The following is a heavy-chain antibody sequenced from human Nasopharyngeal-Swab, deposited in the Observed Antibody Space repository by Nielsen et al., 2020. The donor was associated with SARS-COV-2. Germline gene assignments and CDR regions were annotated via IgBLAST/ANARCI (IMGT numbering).Heavy chain of an antibody. CDR3: ARGGWEGIAAADTRVY. V-gene: IGHV3-21*01. CDR2: ISSSSSYI. D-gene: IGHD6-13*01. CDR1: GFTFSNYW. Sequence: ETLSLTCAASGFTFSNYWLHWVRQAPGKGLVWVSSISSSSSYIYYADSVKGRFTISRDNAKNSLYLQMNSLRAEDTAVYYCARGGWEGIAAADTRVYWGQGTLVTVSS. J-gene: IGHJ4*02.